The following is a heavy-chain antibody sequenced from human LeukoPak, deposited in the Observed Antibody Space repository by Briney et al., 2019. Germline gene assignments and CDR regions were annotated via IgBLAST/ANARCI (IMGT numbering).Heavy chain of an antibody. V-gene: IGHV1-2*02. J-gene: IGHJ4*01. Sequence: GASVKVSCKASGYRFTGYYIHWVRQAPGQGLEWMGWINPDSGGTKYAQKFQGRVAMTRDTSISTAYMELNRLTSDDTAVYYCARRGYDSSGFYHLDYWCQATLVTV. CDR1: GYRFTGYY. D-gene: IGHD3-22*01. CDR2: INPDSGGT. CDR3: ARRGYDSSGFYHLDY.